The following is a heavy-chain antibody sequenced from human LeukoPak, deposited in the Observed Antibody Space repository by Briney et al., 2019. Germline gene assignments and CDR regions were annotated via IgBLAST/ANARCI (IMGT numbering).Heavy chain of an antibody. CDR3: AKAATERPEDLHWYFDL. CDR2: IIPIFGTA. D-gene: IGHD2-15*01. Sequence: SVKVSCKASGGTFSSYAISWVRQAPGQGLEWMGGIIPIFGTANYAQKFQGRVTITADESTSTAYMELSSLRSEDTAVYYCAKAATERPEDLHWYFDLWGRGTLVTVSS. CDR1: GGTFSSYA. J-gene: IGHJ2*01. V-gene: IGHV1-69*13.